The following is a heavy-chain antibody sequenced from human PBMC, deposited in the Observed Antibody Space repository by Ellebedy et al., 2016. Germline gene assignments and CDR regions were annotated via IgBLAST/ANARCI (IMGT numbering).Heavy chain of an antibody. V-gene: IGHV1-2*02. Sequence: ASVNVSCXASGYTFTGYYMHWVRQAPGQGLEWMGWINPNSGGTNYAQKFQGRVTMTRDTSISTAYMELSSLRSEDTAVYYCATDLKGVVANDAFDIWGQGTMVTVSS. J-gene: IGHJ3*02. CDR3: ATDLKGVVANDAFDI. CDR1: GYTFTGYY. CDR2: INPNSGGT. D-gene: IGHD2-15*01.